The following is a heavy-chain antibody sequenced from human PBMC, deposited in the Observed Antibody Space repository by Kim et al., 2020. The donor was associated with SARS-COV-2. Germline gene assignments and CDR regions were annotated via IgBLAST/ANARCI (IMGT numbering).Heavy chain of an antibody. CDR2: IYTSGST. Sequence: SETLSLTCTVSGGSISSGSYYWSWIRQPAGKGLEWIGRIYTSGSTNYNPSLKSRVTISVDTSKNQFSLKLSSVTAADTAVYYCARDSEYTYYYDSSGYYYAGYFDYWGQGTLVTVSS. CDR3: ARDSEYTYYYDSSGYYYAGYFDY. V-gene: IGHV4-61*02. D-gene: IGHD3-22*01. J-gene: IGHJ4*02. CDR1: GGSISSGSYY.